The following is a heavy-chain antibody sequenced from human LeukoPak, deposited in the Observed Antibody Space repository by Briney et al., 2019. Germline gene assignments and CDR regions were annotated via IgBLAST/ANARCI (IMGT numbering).Heavy chain of an antibody. CDR1: GGSFSGYY. CDR3: ARTYYYGSGSYYDY. J-gene: IGHJ4*02. V-gene: IGHV4-34*01. CDR2: INHSGST. Sequence: PSETLSLTCAVYGGSFSGYYRSWIRQPPGKGLEWIGEINHSGSTNYNPSLKSRVTISVDTSKNQFSLKLSSVTAADTAVYYCARTYYYGSGSYYDYWGQGTLVTVSS. D-gene: IGHD3-10*01.